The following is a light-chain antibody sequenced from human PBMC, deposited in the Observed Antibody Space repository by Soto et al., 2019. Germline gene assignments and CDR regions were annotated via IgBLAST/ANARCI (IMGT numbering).Light chain of an antibody. J-gene: IGLJ3*02. Sequence: QSVLTQPASVSGSPGQSITISCTGTTRDVGKNKFVSWYQQHAGEVPKLMIYEAAKRPSGVPIRFSGSKSGVTAYLTISGLRADDEADYYCCSHADGGTLVFGGGTKVTVL. CDR2: EAA. V-gene: IGLV2-23*01. CDR3: CSHADGGTLV. CDR1: TRDVGKNKF.